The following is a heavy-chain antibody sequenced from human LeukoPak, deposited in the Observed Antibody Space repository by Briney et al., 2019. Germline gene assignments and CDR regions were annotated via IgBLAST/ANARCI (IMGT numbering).Heavy chain of an antibody. CDR3: ARAPPSIYYGSGSYFRYFDY. V-gene: IGHV4-34*01. Sequence: SETLSLTCAVYGGPFSGYYWSWMPEPPGKGLECIGEIYHSGSTNYNPSLKSRVTISVDTSKNQFSLKLSSVTAADTAVYYCARAPPSIYYGSGSYFRYFDYWGQGTLVTVSS. CDR2: IYHSGST. J-gene: IGHJ4*02. CDR1: GGPFSGYY. D-gene: IGHD3-10*01.